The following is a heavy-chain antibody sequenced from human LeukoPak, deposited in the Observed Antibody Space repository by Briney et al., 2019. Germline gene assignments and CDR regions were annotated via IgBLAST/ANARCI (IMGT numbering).Heavy chain of an antibody. CDR3: ARAKYGGYFDY. CDR2: IYYSGST. V-gene: IGHV4-59*12. J-gene: IGHJ4*02. Sequence: ETLSLTCTVSGGSISSYYWSWIRQPPGKGLEWIGYIYYSGSTNYNPSLKSRVTISVDTSKNQFSLKLSSVTAADTAVYYCARAKYGGYFDYWGQGTLVTVSS. D-gene: IGHD4-23*01. CDR1: GGSISSYY.